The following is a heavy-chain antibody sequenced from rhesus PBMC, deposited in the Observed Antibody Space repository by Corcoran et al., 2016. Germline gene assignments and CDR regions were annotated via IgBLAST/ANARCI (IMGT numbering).Heavy chain of an antibody. J-gene: IGHJ4*01. CDR3: AREDYYSGSPRPFDY. Sequence: QVQLVQSGAEVKKPGSSVKVSCKASGYTFTDYYMHWARQAPQQGLEWMGWINPYNGNTKYAHKVQGRVTMTGETSTSTAYMELSSLRSEDTAVYYCAREDYYSGSPRPFDYWCQVVLVTVSS. CDR2: INPYNGNT. V-gene: IGHV1S2*01. D-gene: IGHD3-16*01. CDR1: GYTFTDYY.